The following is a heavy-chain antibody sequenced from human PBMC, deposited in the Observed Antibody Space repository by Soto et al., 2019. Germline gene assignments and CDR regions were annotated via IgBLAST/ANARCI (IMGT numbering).Heavy chain of an antibody. D-gene: IGHD4-4*01. CDR3: GTVFDL. V-gene: IGHV3-74*01. Sequence: PGGSLRLSCAASGFTFTRHWMHWVRQGPGKGLVWVSGINNDGSDTFYADSVKGRFSISRDNAKNTVYLQMNSLGAEDSAVYYCGTVFDLWGQGTQVTVSS. CDR1: GFTFTRHW. J-gene: IGHJ5*02. CDR2: INNDGSDT.